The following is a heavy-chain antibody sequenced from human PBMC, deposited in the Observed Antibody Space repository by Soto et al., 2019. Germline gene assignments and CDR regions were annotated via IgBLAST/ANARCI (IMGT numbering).Heavy chain of an antibody. CDR1: RVPFSEFI. J-gene: IGHJ6*02. V-gene: IGHV1-69*13. CDR3: AKVRYSSPMGYYYGMDV. CDR2: IIPILGTA. Sequence: SVKVSCKASRVPFSEFIVTWVRQAPGLGLEWVGGIIPILGTANYAQKFQGRVTITADESTSTSYMEVNNLRAEDTAVYYCAKVRYSSPMGYYYGMDVWGHGTTVTVSS. D-gene: IGHD6-19*01.